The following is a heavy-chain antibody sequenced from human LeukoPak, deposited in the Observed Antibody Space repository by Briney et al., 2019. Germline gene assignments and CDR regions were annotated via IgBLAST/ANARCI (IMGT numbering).Heavy chain of an antibody. D-gene: IGHD2-2*01. CDR2: INHSGST. V-gene: IGHV4-34*01. Sequence: SETLSLTCAVYGGSFSGYYWSWIRQPPGKGLEWIGEINHSGSTNYNPSLKSRVTISLDTSMKKFSLKLNSVTAADTAVYYCASTERCSTTCPLDYWGQGTLVTVST. J-gene: IGHJ4*02. CDR3: ASTERCSTTCPLDY. CDR1: GGSFSGYY.